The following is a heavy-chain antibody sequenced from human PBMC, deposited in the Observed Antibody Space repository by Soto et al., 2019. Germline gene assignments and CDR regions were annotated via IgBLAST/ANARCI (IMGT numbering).Heavy chain of an antibody. D-gene: IGHD3-10*01. J-gene: IGHJ4*02. CDR3: VKVLARGVGVPRFDFDS. V-gene: IGHV3-74*01. Sequence: DVQLVESGGGLVQPGGSLRLSCAASGFTFSNSWMHWVRQVSGKGLEWVSRINADGTSTSYADSVKGRFTISRDNAKNTLYLHVNSLRAEDTSVYCWVKVLARGVGVPRFDFDSWGQGALVTVSS. CDR2: INADGTST. CDR1: GFTFSNSW.